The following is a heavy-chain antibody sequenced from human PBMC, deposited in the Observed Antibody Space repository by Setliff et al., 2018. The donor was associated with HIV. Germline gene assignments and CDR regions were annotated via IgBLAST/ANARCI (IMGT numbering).Heavy chain of an antibody. CDR2: ISTYSDET. Sequence: ASVKVSCKPSGYTFTAYGLSWVRQAPGQGLEWMGWISTYSDETSYAQKLQGRVTMTTDTSTSTAYMELRRLTFDDTAVYYCATSIGSGSYAGCDYWGQGTLVTVSS. V-gene: IGHV1-18*01. CDR3: ATSIGSGSYAGCDY. CDR1: GYTFTAYG. J-gene: IGHJ4*02. D-gene: IGHD1-26*01.